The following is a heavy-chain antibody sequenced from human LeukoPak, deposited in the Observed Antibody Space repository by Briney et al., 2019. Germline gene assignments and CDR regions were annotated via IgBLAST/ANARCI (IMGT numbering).Heavy chain of an antibody. CDR2: SSGSGGST. V-gene: IGHV3-23*01. CDR3: AKGASPDYYGSGRFDF. J-gene: IGHJ5*01. D-gene: IGHD3-10*01. CDR1: GFTFSNYV. Sequence: HAGGSLRLSCAASGFTFSNYVMSWVRQAPEKGLQWVSSSSGSGGSTYYADSVKGRFTISRDSSKKTVYPQMNSLRDEDTAVYFCAKGASPDYYGSGRFDFWGQGILVTVSS.